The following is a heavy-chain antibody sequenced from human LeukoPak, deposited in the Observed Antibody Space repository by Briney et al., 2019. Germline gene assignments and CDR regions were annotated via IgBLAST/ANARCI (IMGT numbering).Heavy chain of an antibody. J-gene: IGHJ4*02. CDR3: AGMRRRYSYGLDY. CDR1: GCSISSYN. V-gene: IGHV4-59*08. D-gene: IGHD5-18*01. Sequence: SETLSRNCTVSGCSISSYNWSWIRQPPGQGLEWIGYIYYSGSTNYNPSLNSRITISVDTSKNQFSLKLSSVTAADTAVYYCAGMRRRYSYGLDYWGQETLVTVSS. CDR2: IYYSGST.